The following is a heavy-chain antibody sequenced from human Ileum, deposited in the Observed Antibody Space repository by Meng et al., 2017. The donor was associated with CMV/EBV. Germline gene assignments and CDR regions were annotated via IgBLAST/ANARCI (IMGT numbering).Heavy chain of an antibody. J-gene: IGHJ6*02. CDR1: GFTFDDYT. Sequence: GGSLRLSCAVSGFTFDDYTMHWVRQTPEKGLEWLSLISWDGGTTFHAASVRGRFTISRDNSRKLLYLQMNSLRAEDTAVYYCARAWGIAAAGTDYYYYYGMDVWGQGTTVTVSS. CDR2: ISWDGGTT. CDR3: ARAWGIAAAGTDYYYYYGMDV. V-gene: IGHV3-43*01. D-gene: IGHD6-13*01.